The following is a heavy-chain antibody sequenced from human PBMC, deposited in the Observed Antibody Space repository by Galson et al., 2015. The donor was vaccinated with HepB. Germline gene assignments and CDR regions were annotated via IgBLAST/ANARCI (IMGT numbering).Heavy chain of an antibody. CDR1: GYSFTTYG. V-gene: IGHV7-81*01. J-gene: IGHJ4*02. CDR2: FNTYTGNP. Sequence: SVKVSCKASGYSFTTYGMNWVPQAPGQGLEWMGWFNTYTGNPTYAQGFTGRFVFSMDTSASTAYLQISSLKAEDMAMYYCARYPDRTDDYPELDYWGQGTLVTVSS. D-gene: IGHD4-11*01. CDR3: ARYPDRTDDYPELDY.